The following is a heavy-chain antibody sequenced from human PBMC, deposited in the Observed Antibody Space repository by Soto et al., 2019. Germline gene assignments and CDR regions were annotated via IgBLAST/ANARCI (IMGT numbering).Heavy chain of an antibody. CDR1: GYTFTSYY. V-gene: IGHV1-46*01. J-gene: IGHJ4*02. D-gene: IGHD6-19*01. Sequence: QVQLVQSGAEVKKPGASVKVSCKASGYTFTSYYMHWVRQAPGQGLEWMGIINPSGGSTSYAQKFQGRVTMTRDTSTSTVYMELSSLRSEDTAVYYCAGEGGGWYGRYYFDYWGQGTLVTVSS. CDR2: INPSGGST. CDR3: AGEGGGWYGRYYFDY.